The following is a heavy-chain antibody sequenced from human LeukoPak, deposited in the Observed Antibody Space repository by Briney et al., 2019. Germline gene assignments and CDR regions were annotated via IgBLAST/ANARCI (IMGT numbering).Heavy chain of an antibody. CDR2: ISYDGSNK. CDR1: GFTFSSYG. V-gene: IGHV3-30*03. Sequence: GRSLRLSCAASGFTFSSYGMHWVRQAPGKGLEWVAVISYDGSNKYYADSVKGRFTISRDNSKNTLYLQMNSLRAEDTAVYYCARTVGYCSSTSCFHYYYYYMDVWGKGTTVTVSS. J-gene: IGHJ6*03. D-gene: IGHD2-2*01. CDR3: ARTVGYCSSTSCFHYYYYYMDV.